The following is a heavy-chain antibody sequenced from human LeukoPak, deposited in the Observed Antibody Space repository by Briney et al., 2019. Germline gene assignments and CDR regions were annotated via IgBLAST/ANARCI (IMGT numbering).Heavy chain of an antibody. CDR2: IYTSGST. CDR3: ARDNPYSSGWYYFDY. CDR1: GGSISSYY. J-gene: IGHJ4*02. V-gene: IGHV4-4*07. Sequence: SETLSLTCTVSGGSISSYYWSWIRQPAGKGLEWIGRIYTSGSTNYNPSLKSRVTMSVDTSKNQFSLKLSSVTAADTAVYYCARDNPYSSGWYYFDYWAREPWSPSPQ. D-gene: IGHD6-19*01.